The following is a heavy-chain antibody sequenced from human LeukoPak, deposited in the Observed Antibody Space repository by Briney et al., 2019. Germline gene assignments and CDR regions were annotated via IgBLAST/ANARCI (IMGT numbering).Heavy chain of an antibody. CDR1: GGSISSGSYY. D-gene: IGHD4-23*01. CDR3: ARDYGGNSGWFDP. CDR2: IYSSGST. V-gene: IGHV4-61*02. Sequence: SQTLSLTCTVSGGSISSGSYYWNWIRQPAGKGLEWIGRIYSSGSTNYNPSLKSRVTISVDTSKNQFSLKLSSVTAADTAVYYCARDYGGNSGWFDPWGQGTLVTVSS. J-gene: IGHJ5*02.